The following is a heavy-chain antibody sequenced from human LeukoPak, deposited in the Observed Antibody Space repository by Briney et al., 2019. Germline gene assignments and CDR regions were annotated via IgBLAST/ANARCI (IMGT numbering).Heavy chain of an antibody. CDR3: ARDTIIVGATAYGMDV. Sequence: VASVKVSCKASGYTFTSYGISWVRQAPGQGLEWMGWISAYNGNTNYAQKLQGRVTMTTDTSTSTAYMELRSLRSDDTAVYYCARDTIIVGATAYGMDVWGQGTTVTVSS. CDR2: ISAYNGNT. CDR1: GYTFTSYG. J-gene: IGHJ6*02. D-gene: IGHD1-26*01. V-gene: IGHV1-18*01.